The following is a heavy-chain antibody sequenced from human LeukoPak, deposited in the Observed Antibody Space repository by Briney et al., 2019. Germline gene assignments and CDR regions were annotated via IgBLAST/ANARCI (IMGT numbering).Heavy chain of an antibody. CDR3: ARFIAVAGYDY. CDR2: INPNSGGT. D-gene: IGHD6-19*01. CDR1: GYTFTGYY. J-gene: IGHJ4*02. V-gene: IGHV1-2*02. Sequence: ASVKVSCKASGYTFTGYYMHWVRQAPGQGLEWMGWINPNSGGTNYAQKFQGRVTMTRNTSISTAYMELSSLRSEDTAVYYCARFIAVAGYDYWGQGTLVTVSS.